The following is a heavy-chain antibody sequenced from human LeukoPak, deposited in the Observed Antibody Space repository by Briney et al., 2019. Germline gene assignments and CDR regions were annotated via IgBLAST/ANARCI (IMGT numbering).Heavy chain of an antibody. J-gene: IGHJ4*02. CDR2: ISHSGSNL. CDR3: ARGDSSGAPDY. V-gene: IGHV3-11*01. Sequence: GGSLRLSCAASGFTFSDSFMNWIRQAPGKGLEWLSYISHSGSNLDYAESVRGRFTISRDNANHSLYPQINSLRAEDTAVHYCARGDSSGAPDYWGQGTLVTVSS. CDR1: GFTFSDSF. D-gene: IGHD3-22*01.